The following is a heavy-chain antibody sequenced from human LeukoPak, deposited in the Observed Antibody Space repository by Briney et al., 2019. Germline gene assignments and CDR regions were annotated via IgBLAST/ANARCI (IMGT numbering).Heavy chain of an antibody. CDR3: SRGVFGVPGLVEY. V-gene: IGHV4-39*01. J-gene: IGHJ4*02. CDR2: IYYSGSS. Sequence: SETLSLTCTVSGDSISSSSYYWGWIRQPPGKGLEWIGSIYYSGSSYYNPSLKSRVTISADTSKNQFSLKLSSVTAADTAVYYCSRGVFGVPGLVEYWGQGTLVTVSS. CDR1: GDSISSSSYY. D-gene: IGHD3-3*01.